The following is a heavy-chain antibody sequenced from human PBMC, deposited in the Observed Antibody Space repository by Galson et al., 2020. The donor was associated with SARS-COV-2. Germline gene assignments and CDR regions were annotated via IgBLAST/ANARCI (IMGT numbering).Heavy chain of an antibody. CDR3: AHRRGAWGDNSGHDAFDI. CDR1: WSLLSTRRAG. V-gene: IGHV2-5*02. Sequence: SGPTLVKPTQTRTLTCTFSWSLLSTRRAGVGWFRQPPGKTLEWLSLIHWEAQKHYNPSLEGRVTIARDTPKAQVVLTMTKMDPADTATHYCAHRRGAWGDNSGHDAFDIWGQGTMVTVSS. D-gene: IGHD3-22*01. J-gene: IGHJ3*02. CDR2: IHWEAQK.